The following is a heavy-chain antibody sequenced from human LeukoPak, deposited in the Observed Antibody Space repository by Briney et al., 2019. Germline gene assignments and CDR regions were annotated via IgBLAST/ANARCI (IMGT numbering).Heavy chain of an antibody. D-gene: IGHD3-3*01. CDR3: ARDHSNDFWSGSGPLYYMDV. Sequence: ASVKVSCKASGYTFTGYYMHWVRQAPGQGLEWMGWINPNSGGTNYSQKFQGRVTMTRDTSISTAYMELSRLRSDDTAVYYCARDHSNDFWSGSGPLYYMDVWGKGTTVTVSS. CDR2: INPNSGGT. CDR1: GYTFTGYY. J-gene: IGHJ6*03. V-gene: IGHV1-2*02.